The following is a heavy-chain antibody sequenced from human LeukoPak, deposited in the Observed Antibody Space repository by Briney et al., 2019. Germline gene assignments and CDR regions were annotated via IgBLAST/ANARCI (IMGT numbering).Heavy chain of an antibody. Sequence: GGSLRLSCAASGFTFSTYWMSWVRQAPGKGLEWVANIKQDGSQKYYVDSVKGRFTISRDNAKNSLFLQMNSLRAEDTAVYYCALGVGSGSYFDNWGQGTLVTVSS. CDR2: IKQDGSQK. V-gene: IGHV3-7*03. D-gene: IGHD3-10*01. CDR3: ALGVGSGSYFDN. CDR1: GFTFSTYW. J-gene: IGHJ4*02.